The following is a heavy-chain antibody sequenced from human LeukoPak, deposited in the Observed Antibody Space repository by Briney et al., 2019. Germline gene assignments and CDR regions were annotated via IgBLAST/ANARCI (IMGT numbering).Heavy chain of an antibody. D-gene: IGHD3-3*01. V-gene: IGHV3-21*01. CDR2: ISSSSSYI. J-gene: IGHJ4*02. CDR1: GFTFSSYS. CDR3: ARGGLRFLYYFDY. Sequence: GGSLRLSCAASGFTFSSYSMTWVRQAPGKGLEWVSSISSSSSYIYYADSVKGRFTISRDNAKNSLYLQMNSLRAEDTAVYYCARGGLRFLYYFDYWGQGTLVTVSS.